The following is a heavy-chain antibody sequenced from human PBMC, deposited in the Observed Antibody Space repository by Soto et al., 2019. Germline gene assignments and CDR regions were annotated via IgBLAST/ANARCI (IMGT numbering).Heavy chain of an antibody. V-gene: IGHV4-31*03. D-gene: IGHD5-12*01. CDR2: IYYSGST. Sequence: SETLSLTCTVSGGSISSGGYYWSWIRQDPGKGLEWIGYIYYSGSTYYNPSFKSRVTISVDTSKNQFSLKLSSVTAADTAVYYCARGGDSGYNFPFDYWGQGTLVTVSS. CDR1: GGSISSGGYY. J-gene: IGHJ4*02. CDR3: ARGGDSGYNFPFDY.